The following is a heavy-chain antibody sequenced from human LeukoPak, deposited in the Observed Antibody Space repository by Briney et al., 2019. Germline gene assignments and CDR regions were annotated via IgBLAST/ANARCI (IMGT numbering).Heavy chain of an antibody. D-gene: IGHD6-13*01. CDR2: INNDESHT. CDR3: ARDQSSSWYVAWFDP. CDR1: GFTFSSYW. V-gene: IGHV3-74*01. Sequence: GESLRLSCAASGFTFSSYWMHWVRQAPGKGPVWVSHINNDESHTSYADSVKGRFTISRDNAKNTLSLQMNSLRVEDTAVYYCARDQSSSWYVAWFDPWGQGTLVTVSS. J-gene: IGHJ5*02.